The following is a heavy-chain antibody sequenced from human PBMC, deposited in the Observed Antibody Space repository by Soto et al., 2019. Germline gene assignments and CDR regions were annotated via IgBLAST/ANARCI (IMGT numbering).Heavy chain of an antibody. CDR1: SGSISSSNW. D-gene: IGHD5-12*01. V-gene: IGHV4-4*02. CDR2: IYHSGST. Sequence: QVQLQESGPGLVKPSGTLSLTCAVSSGSISSSNWWSWVRQPPGKGLEWIGEIYHSGSTNYNPSLKGSITRSVDKSKNQFSLKLSSVTAADTAVYYCARAPLRLRWHAFDIWGQGTMVTVSS. CDR3: ARAPLRLRWHAFDI. J-gene: IGHJ3*02.